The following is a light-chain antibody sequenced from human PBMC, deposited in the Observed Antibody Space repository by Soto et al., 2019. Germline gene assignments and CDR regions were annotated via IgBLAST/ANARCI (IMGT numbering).Light chain of an antibody. V-gene: IGLV2-11*01. CDR3: SSYAGNYIYV. CDR2: AVS. Sequence: QSALTLPRSVSGSPGQSVTISCTRTSSYIGPYDHVAWYQQPPGKAPKLIIFAVSKRPSGVPDRFSGCKSGNTASLTISGLQAEDEADYYCSSYAGNYIYVFATGTKLTVL. CDR1: SSYIGPYDH. J-gene: IGLJ1*01.